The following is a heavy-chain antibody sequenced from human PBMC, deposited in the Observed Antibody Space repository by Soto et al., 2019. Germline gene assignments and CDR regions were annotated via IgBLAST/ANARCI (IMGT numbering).Heavy chain of an antibody. CDR1: GFTFSSYG. CDR2: IWYDGSNK. CDR3: ARDLSGPDY. Sequence: QVQLVESGGGVVQPGRSLRLSCAASGFTFSSYGMHWVRQAPGKGLEWVAVIWYDGSNKYYADSVKGRFTISRDNSKNTLYLQMNSLRAEDTVVYYCARDLSGPDYWGQGTLVTVSS. V-gene: IGHV3-33*01. J-gene: IGHJ4*02.